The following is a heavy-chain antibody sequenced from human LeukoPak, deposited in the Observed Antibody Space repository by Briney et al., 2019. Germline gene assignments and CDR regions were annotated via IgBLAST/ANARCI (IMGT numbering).Heavy chain of an antibody. CDR1: GYTFTGYY. Sequence: ASVKVSCKASGYTFTGYYMHWVRQAPGQGLEWMGWINPNSGGTNYAQKFQGRVTMTRDTSTSTAYMELSRLRSDDTAVYYCARDLQGQNWFDPWGQGTLVTVSS. V-gene: IGHV1-2*02. CDR2: INPNSGGT. J-gene: IGHJ5*02. CDR3: ARDLQGQNWFDP.